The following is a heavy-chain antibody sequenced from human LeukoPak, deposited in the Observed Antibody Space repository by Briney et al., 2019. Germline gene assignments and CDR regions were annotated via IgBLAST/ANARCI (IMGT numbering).Heavy chain of an antibody. CDR2: INHSGST. D-gene: IGHD3-16*02. CDR3: ARRDYVWGSYRYIPEYFQH. Sequence: PSETLSLTCAVYGGSFSGYYWSWIRQPPGEGLEWIGEINHSGSTNYNPSLKSRVTISVDTSKNQFSLKLSSVAAADTAVYYCARRDYVWGSYRYIPEYFQHWGQGTLVTVSS. J-gene: IGHJ1*01. CDR1: GGSFSGYY. V-gene: IGHV4-34*01.